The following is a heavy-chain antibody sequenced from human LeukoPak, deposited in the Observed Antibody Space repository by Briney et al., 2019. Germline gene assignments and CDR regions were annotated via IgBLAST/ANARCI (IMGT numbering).Heavy chain of an antibody. CDR1: GGSITTGSYY. CDR3: ARAKTHDSNGFDY. CDR2: RTYSGDT. D-gene: IGHD6-25*01. Sequence: SETLSLTCTVSGGSITTGSYYWTWIRQHPGKGLEWVGYRTYSGDTYLSPPLKSRIAISLDASKNQFSLTLTSVTAADTAVYYCARAKTHDSNGFDYWGQGTLVTVSS. J-gene: IGHJ4*02. V-gene: IGHV4-31*03.